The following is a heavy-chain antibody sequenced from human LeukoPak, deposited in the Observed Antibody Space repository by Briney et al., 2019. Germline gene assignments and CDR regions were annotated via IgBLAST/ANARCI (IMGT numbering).Heavy chain of an antibody. CDR3: ASNYGSGSYYNSYYYYYGMDV. D-gene: IGHD3-10*01. V-gene: IGHV3-11*01. Sequence: GGSLRLSCAASGFTFSDYYMSWIRQAPGKGLEWVSYISSSGSTIYYADSVKGRFTISRDNAKNSLYLQINSLRAEDTAVYYCASNYGSGSYYNSYYYYYGMDVWGQGTTVTVSS. CDR2: ISSSGSTI. CDR1: GFTFSDYY. J-gene: IGHJ6*02.